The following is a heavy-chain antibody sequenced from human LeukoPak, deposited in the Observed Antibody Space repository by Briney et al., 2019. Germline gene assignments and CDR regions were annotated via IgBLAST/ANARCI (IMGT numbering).Heavy chain of an antibody. CDR1: GFTFTSSA. J-gene: IGHJ6*03. Sequence: SVKVSCEASGFTFTSSAMQWVRQARGQRLEWIGWIVVCSGNTNYAQKFQERVTITRDMSTSTAYMELSSLRSEDTAVYYCAADLGSSWYRDDYYYYMDVWGKGTTVTISS. CDR2: IVVCSGNT. D-gene: IGHD6-13*01. CDR3: AADLGSSWYRDDYYYYMDV. V-gene: IGHV1-58*02.